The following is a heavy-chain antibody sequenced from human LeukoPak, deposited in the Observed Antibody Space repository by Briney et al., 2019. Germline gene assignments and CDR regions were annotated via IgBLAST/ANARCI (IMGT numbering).Heavy chain of an antibody. CDR1: GGSFSGYY. V-gene: IGHV4-34*01. CDR2: INHSGST. D-gene: IGHD6-19*01. Sequence: SETLSLTCAVYGGSFSGYYWSWIRQPPGKGLEWIGEINHSGSTNYNPSLKSRVTISIDTSKNQFSLKLSSVTAADTAVYYCARVGYVSAWYPFDYWGQGTPVIVSS. J-gene: IGHJ4*02. CDR3: ARVGYVSAWYPFDY.